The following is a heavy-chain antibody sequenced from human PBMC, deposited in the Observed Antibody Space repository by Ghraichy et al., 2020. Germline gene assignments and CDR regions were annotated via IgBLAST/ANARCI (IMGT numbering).Heavy chain of an antibody. CDR3: AKRRTIQGRYFDY. J-gene: IGHJ4*02. V-gene: IGHV3-7*01. Sequence: GGSLRLSCAASGFTFSSYWMSWVRQAPGKGLEWVANIKQDGSEKYYVDSEKGRFTISRDNAKNSLYLQMNSLRAEDTAVYYCAKRRTIQGRYFDYWGQGTLVTVSS. CDR1: GFTFSSYW. D-gene: IGHD1-1*01. CDR2: IKQDGSEK.